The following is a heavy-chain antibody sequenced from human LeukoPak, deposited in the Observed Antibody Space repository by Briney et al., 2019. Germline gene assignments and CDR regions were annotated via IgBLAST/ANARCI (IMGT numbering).Heavy chain of an antibody. D-gene: IGHD2-15*01. CDR1: GFTFSSYS. Sequence: GGSLRLSCAASGFTFSSYSMNWVRQAPGKGLEWVSSISSSSSYIYYADSVKGRFTISRDNAKNSLHLQMNSLRAEDTAVYYCAIPLIVVVVAAPGYWGQGTLVTVSS. CDR2: ISSSSSYI. J-gene: IGHJ4*02. CDR3: AIPLIVVVVAAPGY. V-gene: IGHV3-21*01.